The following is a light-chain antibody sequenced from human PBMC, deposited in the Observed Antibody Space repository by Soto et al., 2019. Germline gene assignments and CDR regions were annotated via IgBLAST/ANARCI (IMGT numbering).Light chain of an antibody. Sequence: QAVVTQPPSVSGAPGQRVTISCTGSSSNIGSGYDVHWYQQLPGTAPKLLIYGNNNRPSGVPDRFSGSKSGTSASLAITGLQAEDEADYYCQSYDGSLSGSYVFGTGTKVTVL. CDR3: QSYDGSLSGSYV. V-gene: IGLV1-40*01. CDR2: GNN. CDR1: SSNIGSGYD. J-gene: IGLJ1*01.